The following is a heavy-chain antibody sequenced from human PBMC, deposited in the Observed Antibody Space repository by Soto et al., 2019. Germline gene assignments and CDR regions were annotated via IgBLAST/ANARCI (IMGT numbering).Heavy chain of an antibody. Sequence: GGSPRLSCAASGFTFSSYAMSWFRQAPGKGLEWVSAISGSGGSTYYADSVKGRFTISRDNSKNTLYLQMNSLRAEDTAVYYCAKLRSSSPHNSSDYWGQGPLVTVSS. CDR3: AKLRSSSPHNSSDY. CDR2: ISGSGGST. D-gene: IGHD2-2*01. V-gene: IGHV3-23*01. J-gene: IGHJ4*02. CDR1: GFTFSSYA.